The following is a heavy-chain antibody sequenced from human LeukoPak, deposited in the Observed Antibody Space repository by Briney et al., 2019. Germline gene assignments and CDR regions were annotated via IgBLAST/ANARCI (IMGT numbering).Heavy chain of an antibody. CDR1: GFTVSSNY. D-gene: IGHD1-26*01. CDR3: AREAVGATTRYFDY. V-gene: IGHV3-66*01. Sequence: GGSLRLSCAASGFTVSSNYMSWARQAPGKGLEWVSVIYSGGSTYYADSVKGRFTISRDNSKNTLYLQMNSLRAEDTAVYYCAREAVGATTRYFDYWGQGTLVTVSS. CDR2: IYSGGST. J-gene: IGHJ4*02.